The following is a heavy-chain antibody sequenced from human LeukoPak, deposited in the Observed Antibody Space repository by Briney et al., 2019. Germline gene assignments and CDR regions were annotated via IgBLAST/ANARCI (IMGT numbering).Heavy chain of an antibody. CDR1: GGSFSGYY. CDR3: ARGYDYVWGSYWVYDY. Sequence: SETLSLTCAVYGGSFSGYYWSWIRQPPGKGLEWIGEINHSGSTNYNPSLKSRVTISVDTSKNQFSLKLSSVTAADTAVYYCARGYDYVWGSYWVYDYWGQGTLVTVSS. J-gene: IGHJ4*02. D-gene: IGHD3-16*01. V-gene: IGHV4-34*01. CDR2: INHSGST.